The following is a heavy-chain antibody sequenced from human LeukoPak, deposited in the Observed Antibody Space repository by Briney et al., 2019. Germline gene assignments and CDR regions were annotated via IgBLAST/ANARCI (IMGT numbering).Heavy chain of an antibody. CDR1: GFTFSSYG. Sequence: GRSLRLSCAASGFTFSSYGMHWVRQAPGMGLEWVAVIWYDGSNKYYADSVKGRFTISRDNSKNTLYLQMNSLRAEDTAVYYCEKEEHLARKGIDDWGQGTLVTVSS. CDR2: IWYDGSNK. V-gene: IGHV3-33*06. D-gene: IGHD1-26*01. J-gene: IGHJ4*02. CDR3: EKEEHLARKGIDD.